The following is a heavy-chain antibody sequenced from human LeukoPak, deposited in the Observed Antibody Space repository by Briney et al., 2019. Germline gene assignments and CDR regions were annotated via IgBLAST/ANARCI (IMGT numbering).Heavy chain of an antibody. CDR1: GFTFSSYG. Sequence: GRSLRLSCAASGFTFSSYGMHWVRQAPGKGLEWVAVISYDGSNKYYADSVKGRFTISRDNSKNTPYLQMNSLRAEDTAVYYCAKAEGSSWYFLYWGQGTLVTVSS. CDR3: AKAEGSSWYFLY. D-gene: IGHD6-13*01. V-gene: IGHV3-30*18. CDR2: ISYDGSNK. J-gene: IGHJ4*02.